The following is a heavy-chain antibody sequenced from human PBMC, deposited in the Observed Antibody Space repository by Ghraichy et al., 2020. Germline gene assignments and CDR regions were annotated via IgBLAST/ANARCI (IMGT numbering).Heavy chain of an antibody. Sequence: ASVKVSCKASGYTFTSYGISWVRQAPGQGLEWMGWISAYNGNTNYAQKLQGRVTMTTDTSTSTAYMELRSLRSDDTAVYYCARDSGIFGVVTITLDYWGQGTLVTVSS. CDR2: ISAYNGNT. J-gene: IGHJ4*02. CDR3: ARDSGIFGVVTITLDY. D-gene: IGHD3-3*01. CDR1: GYTFTSYG. V-gene: IGHV1-18*04.